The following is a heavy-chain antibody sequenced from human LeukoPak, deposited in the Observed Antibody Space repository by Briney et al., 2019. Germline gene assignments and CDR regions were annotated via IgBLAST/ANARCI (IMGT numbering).Heavy chain of an antibody. CDR1: GFTFDDHD. CDR2: INWNGGST. V-gene: IGHV3-20*04. CDR3: ARGKMVGATAWGGLDY. D-gene: IGHD1-26*01. Sequence: GGSLRLSCVASGFTFDDHDMSWVRQAPGKGLEWVSNINWNGGSTGYADSVKGRFTISRDNTKNSLYLQMNSLRAEDTAFYYCARGKMVGATAWGGLDYWGQGTLVTVSS. J-gene: IGHJ4*02.